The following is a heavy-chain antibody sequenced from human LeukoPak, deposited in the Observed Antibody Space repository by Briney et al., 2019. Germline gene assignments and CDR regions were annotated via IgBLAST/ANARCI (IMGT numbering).Heavy chain of an antibody. J-gene: IGHJ4*02. CDR2: INWNGGST. V-gene: IGHV3-20*04. CDR3: AKSPLEWLLPHY. Sequence: PGGSLRLSCAASGFTFDDYGMSWVRQAPGKGLEWVSGINWNGGSTGYADSAKGRFTISRDNAKNSLYLQMNSLRAEDTALYYCAKSPLEWLLPHYWGQGTLVTVSS. CDR1: GFTFDDYG. D-gene: IGHD3-3*01.